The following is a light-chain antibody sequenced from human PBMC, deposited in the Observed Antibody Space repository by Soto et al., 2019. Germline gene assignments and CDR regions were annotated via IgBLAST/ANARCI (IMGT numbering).Light chain of an antibody. V-gene: IGLV2-8*01. CDR2: EVV. Sequence: QSALTQPPSAPGSPGQSVTISCTGTKNDIGVYDFVSWYQHHPGKAPRLIIYEVVQRPSGVPDRFSGSKSGNTASLTVSGLRAADEADYFCKSYAGSNTYVFGSGTKV. J-gene: IGLJ1*01. CDR1: KNDIGVYDF. CDR3: KSYAGSNTYV.